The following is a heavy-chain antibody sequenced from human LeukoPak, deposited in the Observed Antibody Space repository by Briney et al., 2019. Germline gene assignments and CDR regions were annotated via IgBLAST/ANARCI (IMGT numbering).Heavy chain of an antibody. CDR1: GYTFTSYY. V-gene: IGHV1-46*01. CDR2: INPSGGSR. J-gene: IGHJ4*02. Sequence: ASVTVSCKASGYTFTSYYMHWVRQAPGQGIEWMGIINPSGGSRSYTQKFQGRVTMTSDTSTSTVYMELSSLRSEDTAVYDCAREGGKITFGGVTSFDYWGQGTLVTVSS. D-gene: IGHD3-16*01. CDR3: AREGGKITFGGVTSFDY.